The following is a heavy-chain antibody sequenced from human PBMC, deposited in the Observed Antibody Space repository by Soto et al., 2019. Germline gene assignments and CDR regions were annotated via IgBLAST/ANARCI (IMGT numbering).Heavy chain of an antibody. CDR3: VSGGRWETAQDY. CDR2: IYYTGST. CDR1: GASISSSDYY. D-gene: IGHD1-26*01. Sequence: SETLSLTCTVSGASISSSDYYWAWIRQPPGKGPEWIGSIYYTGSTYFTPSLKSRVSISADTSKNQFSLKLTAVTAADTAVYHCVSGGRWETAQDYWGQGTLVTVSS. J-gene: IGHJ4*02. V-gene: IGHV4-39*01.